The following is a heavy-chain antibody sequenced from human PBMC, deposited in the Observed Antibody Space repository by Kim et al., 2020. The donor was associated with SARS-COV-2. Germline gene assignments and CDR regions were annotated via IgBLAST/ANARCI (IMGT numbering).Heavy chain of an antibody. Sequence: SETLSLTCTVSGASISSKNYYWGWIRQPPGKGLEWIGSIYYSGSTYYNPSLKSRVTISLDTSKNRFSLKLSSVTAADTAVYYCARLAGDSGIQGDGGHIDYWGQGTLVTVSS. J-gene: IGHJ4*02. CDR1: GASISSKNYY. D-gene: IGHD4-17*01. V-gene: IGHV4-39*07. CDR3: ARLAGDSGIQGDGGHIDY. CDR2: IYYSGST.